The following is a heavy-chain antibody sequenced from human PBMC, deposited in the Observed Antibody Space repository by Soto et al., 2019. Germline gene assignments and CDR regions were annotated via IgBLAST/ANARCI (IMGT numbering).Heavy chain of an antibody. J-gene: IGHJ6*02. Sequence: ASVKVSCKASGYTFTGYYMHWVRQAPGQGLEWMGWINPNSGGTNYAQKFQGWVTMTRDTSISTAYMELSRLRSDDTAVYYCARDSSLGTTEYYGMDVWGQGTTVTVSS. CDR1: GYTFTGYY. D-gene: IGHD1-1*01. CDR2: INPNSGGT. V-gene: IGHV1-2*04. CDR3: ARDSSLGTTEYYGMDV.